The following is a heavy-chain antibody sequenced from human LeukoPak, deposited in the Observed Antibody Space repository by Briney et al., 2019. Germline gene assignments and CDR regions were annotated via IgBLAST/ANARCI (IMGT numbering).Heavy chain of an antibody. CDR3: VRGSGYGDYYDY. CDR2: IYHSGST. V-gene: IGHV4-30-2*01. J-gene: IGHJ4*02. D-gene: IGHD4-17*01. CDR1: GGSISSGGYS. Sequence: PSQTLSLTCAVSGGSISSGGYSWSWIRQPPGKGLEWIGYIYHSGSTYYNPSLKSRVTISVDRSKNQFSLKLSSVTAADTAVYYCVRGSGYGDYYDYWGQGTLVTVSS.